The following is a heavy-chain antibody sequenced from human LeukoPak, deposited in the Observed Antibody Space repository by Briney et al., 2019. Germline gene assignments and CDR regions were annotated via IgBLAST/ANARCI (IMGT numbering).Heavy chain of an antibody. Sequence: PSETLSLTCAVYGGSFSGYYWSWIRQPPGKGLEWIGEINHSGSTNYNPSLKSRVTISVDTSKNQFSLKLSSVTAADTAVYYCARGRNIAITMIVKNFDYWGQGTLVTVSS. D-gene: IGHD3-22*01. CDR3: ARGRNIAITMIVKNFDY. CDR2: INHSGST. CDR1: GGSFSGYY. V-gene: IGHV4-34*01. J-gene: IGHJ4*02.